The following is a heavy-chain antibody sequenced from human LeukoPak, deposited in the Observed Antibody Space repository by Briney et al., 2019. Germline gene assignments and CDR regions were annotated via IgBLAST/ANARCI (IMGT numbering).Heavy chain of an antibody. D-gene: IGHD5/OR15-5a*01. CDR1: GNTLTELS. V-gene: IGHV1-24*01. J-gene: IGHJ4*02. Sequence: GASVKVSCKVSGNTLTELSLHWVRQVPGKGLEWMGGFDPGADDTLYAQKFQARVTMTEDTSTDTAYMELSSLRSEDTAVYYCAAGGVYDLLPYWGQGTLVTVSS. CDR3: AAGGVYDLLPY. CDR2: FDPGADDT.